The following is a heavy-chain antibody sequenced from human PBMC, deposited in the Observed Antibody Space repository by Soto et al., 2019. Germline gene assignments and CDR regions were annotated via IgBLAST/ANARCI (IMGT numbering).Heavy chain of an antibody. V-gene: IGHV4-59*01. D-gene: IGHD6-13*01. Sequence: PSETLSLTCTVSGGSISSYYWSWIRQPQGKGLEWIGYIYYSGSTNYNPSLKSRVTISVDTSKNQFSLKLTNMDPVDAATYYCVHNPGLAAAGSGAKFFDSWGQGTQVTVSS. J-gene: IGHJ4*02. CDR2: IYYSGST. CDR3: VHNPGLAAAGSGAKFFDS. CDR1: GGSISSYY.